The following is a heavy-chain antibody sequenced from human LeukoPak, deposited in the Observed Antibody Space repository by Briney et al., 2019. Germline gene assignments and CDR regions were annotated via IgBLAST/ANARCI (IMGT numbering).Heavy chain of an antibody. D-gene: IGHD6-13*01. Sequence: GGSLRLSCAASGFTFSRYYMHWVRQAPGKGLVWVSRINSDESSTTHADSVKGRFTISRDNAKNTLYLQMNSLKVEDTAVYYCTRVFVGDEYSSSGYWGQGTLVTVSS. CDR3: TRVFVGDEYSSSGY. J-gene: IGHJ4*02. V-gene: IGHV3-74*01. CDR1: GFTFSRYY. CDR2: INSDESST.